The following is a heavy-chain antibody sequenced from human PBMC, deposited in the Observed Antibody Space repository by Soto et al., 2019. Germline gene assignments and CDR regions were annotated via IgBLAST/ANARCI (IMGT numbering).Heavy chain of an antibody. Sequence: ASVKVSCKVSGYTLTELSMHWVRQAPGKGLEWMGGFDPEDGETIYAQKFQGRVTITADESTSTAYMELSSLRSEDTAVYYCARDTDKLYGMDVWGQGTTVTVSS. CDR2: FDPEDGET. V-gene: IGHV1-24*01. J-gene: IGHJ6*02. CDR3: ARDTDKLYGMDV. D-gene: IGHD5-18*01. CDR1: GYTLTELS.